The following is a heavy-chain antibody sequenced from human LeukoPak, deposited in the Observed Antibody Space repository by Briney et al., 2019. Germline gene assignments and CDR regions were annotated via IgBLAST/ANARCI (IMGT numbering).Heavy chain of an antibody. Sequence: PSETLSLTCTVSGGSISSSSYYWGWIRQPPGKGLEWIGSIYYSGSTYYNPSLKSRVTISVDTSKNQFSLKLRSVTAADTAVYYCAKDMAAYYYASGNIDYWGQGTLVTVSS. CDR2: IYYSGST. CDR1: GGSISSSSYY. J-gene: IGHJ4*02. CDR3: AKDMAAYYYASGNIDY. V-gene: IGHV4-39*07. D-gene: IGHD3-10*01.